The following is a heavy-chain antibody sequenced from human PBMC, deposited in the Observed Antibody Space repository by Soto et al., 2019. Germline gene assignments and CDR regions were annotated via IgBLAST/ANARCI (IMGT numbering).Heavy chain of an antibody. D-gene: IGHD2-8*02. J-gene: IGHJ4*02. CDR3: ARDKITGLFDY. V-gene: IGHV4-59*12. CDR2: IYSSGST. Sequence: PSETLSLTCTVSGGSISNYYWNWIRQSPGKGLEWIGYIYSSGSTHYNPSLQSRVTISVDTSKNQFSLKLTSATAADTAVYYCARDKITGLFDYWGQGTLVTVSS. CDR1: GGSISNYY.